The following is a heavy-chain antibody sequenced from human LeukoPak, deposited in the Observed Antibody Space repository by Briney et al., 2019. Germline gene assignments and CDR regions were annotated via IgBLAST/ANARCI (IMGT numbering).Heavy chain of an antibody. CDR3: ARDYCSGGSCYHPGGGFDY. Sequence: SETLSLTCTVSGGSISSSSYYWGWIRQPPGKGLEWIGSIYYSGSTYYNPSLKSRVTISVDTSKNQFSLKLSSVTAADTAVYYCARDYCSGGSCYHPGGGFDYWGQGTLVTVSS. CDR1: GGSISSSSYY. V-gene: IGHV4-39*02. J-gene: IGHJ4*02. D-gene: IGHD2-15*01. CDR2: IYYSGST.